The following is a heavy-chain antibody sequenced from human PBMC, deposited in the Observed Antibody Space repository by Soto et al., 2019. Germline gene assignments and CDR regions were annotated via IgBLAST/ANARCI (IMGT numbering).Heavy chain of an antibody. J-gene: IGHJ4*02. CDR2: IYHSGST. V-gene: IGHV4-30-2*01. Sequence: SETLSLTCAVSGDTISTGGYSWAWIRQPPGKGLEWIGEIYHSGSTNYNPSLKSRVTISVDKSKNPFSLKLSSVTAADTAVYYCARVGRYYYGSGSYYTFDYWGQGTLVTVSS. CDR1: GDTISTGGYS. D-gene: IGHD3-10*01. CDR3: ARVGRYYYGSGSYYTFDY.